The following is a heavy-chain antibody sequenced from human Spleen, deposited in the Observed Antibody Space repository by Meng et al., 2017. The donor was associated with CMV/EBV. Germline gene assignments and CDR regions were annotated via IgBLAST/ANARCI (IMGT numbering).Heavy chain of an antibody. CDR1: CGSMSSGDYF. J-gene: IGHJ5*02. Sequence: QGPGQDSGPGLLRPFQTLSLTCTVSCGSMSSGDYFWNWIRQPPGKGLEWIGYIYYSGNTYYNPSIKSRVTISIDTSKNQFSLKLSSVTAADTAVYYCARAEYYNWFDPWGQGTLVTVSS. CDR3: ARAEYYNWFDP. D-gene: IGHD1-14*01. V-gene: IGHV4-30-4*01. CDR2: IYYSGNT.